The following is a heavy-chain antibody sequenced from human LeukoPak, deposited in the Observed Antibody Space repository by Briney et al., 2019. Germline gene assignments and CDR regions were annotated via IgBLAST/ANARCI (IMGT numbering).Heavy chain of an antibody. Sequence: GGSLRLSCAVSGFTFSTYWMSWVRQAPGKGLEWVANIKQDGSEKYYVDSVKGRFTISRDNAKSSLYLQMNSLRAEDTAVYYCARESMVGSSNFDYWGQGTLVTVSS. CDR1: GFTFSTYW. V-gene: IGHV3-7*01. D-gene: IGHD6-19*01. J-gene: IGHJ4*02. CDR2: IKQDGSEK. CDR3: ARESMVGSSNFDY.